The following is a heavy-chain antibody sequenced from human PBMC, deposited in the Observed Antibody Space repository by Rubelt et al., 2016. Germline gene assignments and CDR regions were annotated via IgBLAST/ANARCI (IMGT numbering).Heavy chain of an antibody. Sequence: QLQLQESGPGLVKPSETLSLTCTLSGGSISASSYYWGWIRQPPGKGLEWIGSIYFSGNTYYNPSVSGRVTISLDTSKNQFSLKLSSVTTADTAVYYCARDRKTTSYYAMDVWGQGTTVTVSS. J-gene: IGHJ6*02. CDR1: GGSISASSYY. V-gene: IGHV4-39*07. CDR2: IYFSGNT. D-gene: IGHD4-17*01. CDR3: ARDRKTTSYYAMDV.